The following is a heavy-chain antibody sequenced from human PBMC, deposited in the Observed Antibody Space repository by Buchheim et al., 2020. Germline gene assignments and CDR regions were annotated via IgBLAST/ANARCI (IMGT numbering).Heavy chain of an antibody. J-gene: IGHJ4*02. CDR2: ISYDGSNK. V-gene: IGHV3-30*18. D-gene: IGHD3-9*01. CDR1: GFTFSSYG. CDR3: AKDVLRYFDWSRGTGY. Sequence: QVQLVESGGGVVQPGRSLRLSCAASGFTFSSYGMHWVRQAPGKGLEWVAVISYDGSNKYYADSVKGRFTISRDNSKNTLYLQMNSLRAEDTAVYYCAKDVLRYFDWSRGTGYWGQGTL.